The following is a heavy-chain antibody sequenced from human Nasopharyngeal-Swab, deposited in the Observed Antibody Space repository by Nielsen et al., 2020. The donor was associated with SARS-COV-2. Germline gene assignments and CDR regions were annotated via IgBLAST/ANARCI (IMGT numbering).Heavy chain of an antibody. J-gene: IGHJ6*03. V-gene: IGHV3-53*01. D-gene: IGHD3-3*01. CDR2: IYSGGST. Sequence: VRQMPGKGLAWVSVIYSGGSTYYADSVKGRFTISRDNSKNTLYLQMNSLRAEDTAVYYCARAYYDFWSGPGYYYYYMDVWGKGTTVTVSS. CDR3: ARAYYDFWSGPGYYYYYMDV.